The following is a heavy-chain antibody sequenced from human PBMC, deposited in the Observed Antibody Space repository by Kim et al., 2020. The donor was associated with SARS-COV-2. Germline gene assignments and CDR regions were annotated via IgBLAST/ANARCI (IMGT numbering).Heavy chain of an antibody. J-gene: IGHJ4*02. CDR1: GGSFSGYS. V-gene: IGHV4-34*01. D-gene: IGHD3-22*01. CDR3: ARGKSEISMIVVVMTGASYFFDS. CDR2: INHSGST. Sequence: SETLSLTCAVDGGSFSGYSWTWIRQAPGKGLDWIGEINHSGSTNYHPSLKSRLTISVDTSKNQFSLKLKSVTAADTAVYYCARGKSEISMIVVVMTGASYFFDSWGRGNLVTVSS.